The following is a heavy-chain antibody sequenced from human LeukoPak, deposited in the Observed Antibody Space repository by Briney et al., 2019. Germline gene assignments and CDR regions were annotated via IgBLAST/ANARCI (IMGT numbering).Heavy chain of an antibody. CDR2: ISSSSSTI. V-gene: IGHV3-48*04. CDR1: GFTFSSYS. CDR3: AKVSYSSGWP. D-gene: IGHD6-19*01. Sequence: GGSLRLSCAASGFTFSSYSMNWVRQAPGKGLEWISYISSSSSTIYYADSVKGRFTISRDNAKNSLYLQMNSLRVEDTAVYYCAKVSYSSGWPWGQGTLVTVSS. J-gene: IGHJ5*02.